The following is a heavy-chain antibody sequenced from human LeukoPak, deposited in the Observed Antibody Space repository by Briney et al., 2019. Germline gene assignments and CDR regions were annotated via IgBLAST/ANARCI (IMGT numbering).Heavy chain of an antibody. J-gene: IGHJ4*02. Sequence: GGSLRVSCAASGFSFSTYWMRWARQTPGKGLEWVANIKGDGSEINYVDSVKGRFTISRDNAKNSLSLQMNSLTADDTGVYYCAREGLPYSGDHWGQGTLVTVSS. V-gene: IGHV3-7*01. CDR1: GFSFSTYW. CDR3: AREGLPYSGDH. D-gene: IGHD4-11*01. CDR2: IKGDGSEI.